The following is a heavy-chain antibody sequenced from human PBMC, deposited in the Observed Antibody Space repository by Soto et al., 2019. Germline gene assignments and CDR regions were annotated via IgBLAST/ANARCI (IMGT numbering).Heavy chain of an antibody. J-gene: IGHJ6*02. CDR2: IIPIFGTA. CDR3: AGIRANNDYYGMDV. V-gene: IGHV1-69*12. Sequence: QVQLVQSGAEVKKPGSSVKVSCKASGGTFSSYAISWVRQAPGQGLEWMGGIIPIFGTADYAQKFQGRVTITADESTSTAYMELSSRRAKNTAVYYWAGIRANNDYYGMDVWGQGTTVTVSS. D-gene: IGHD3-10*01. CDR1: GGTFSSYA.